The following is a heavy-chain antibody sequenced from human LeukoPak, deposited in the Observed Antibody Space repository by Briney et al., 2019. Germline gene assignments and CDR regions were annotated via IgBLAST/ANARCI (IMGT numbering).Heavy chain of an antibody. CDR3: ARLSFLSFSYDSTGHAIFFFDY. CDR2: ISHTGIA. Sequence: PSETLSLTCAVYGGSFSGYHWSWIRQSPGTGLEWIGEISHTGIASYNPSLNSRVAISVDASKNQFSLRMDSVTAADRAVYYCARLSFLSFSYDSTGHAIFFFDYWGRGTLVTVSS. V-gene: IGHV4-34*01. J-gene: IGHJ4*02. D-gene: IGHD3-22*01. CDR1: GGSFSGYH.